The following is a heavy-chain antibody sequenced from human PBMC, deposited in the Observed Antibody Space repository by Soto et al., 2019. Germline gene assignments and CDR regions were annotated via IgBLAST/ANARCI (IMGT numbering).Heavy chain of an antibody. CDR2: ISAAGDP. CDR1: GFTFRNYD. V-gene: IGHV3-13*05. CDR3: ARTDRDFYGLDV. Sequence: EVQLVESGGGLVQPGGSLRLSCEASGFTFRNYDMHWVRQGTGKGLEWVSGISAAGDPDYADSVEGRFTISRENAQNSSFLQMSSLIVGDTAVYYCARTDRDFYGLDVWGQWTTVIVSS. J-gene: IGHJ6*02.